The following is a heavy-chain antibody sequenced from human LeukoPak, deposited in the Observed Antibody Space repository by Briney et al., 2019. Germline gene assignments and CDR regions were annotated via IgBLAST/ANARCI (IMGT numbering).Heavy chain of an antibody. Sequence: GASVKVSCKASGYTFTSYGISRVRQAPGQGLEWMGWISAYNGNTNYAQKLQGRVTMTRDMSTSTVYMELSSLRSEDTAVYYCARAGITIFGVVPRVTSRMYLSHYDAFDIWGQGTMVTVSS. CDR3: ARAGITIFGVVPRVTSRMYLSHYDAFDI. J-gene: IGHJ3*02. CDR1: GYTFTSYG. CDR2: ISAYNGNT. D-gene: IGHD3-3*01. V-gene: IGHV1-18*01.